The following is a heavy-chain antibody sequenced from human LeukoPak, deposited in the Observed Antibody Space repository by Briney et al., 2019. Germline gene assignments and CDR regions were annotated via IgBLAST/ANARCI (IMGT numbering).Heavy chain of an antibody. CDR2: ISYIGST. V-gene: IGHV4-59*11. J-gene: IGHJ3*02. D-gene: IGHD4-17*01. Sequence: SKTLSLTCAVSDDSFSSHYWTWIRQPPGKGLEWIGYISYIGSTKYNPSLKSRVTISIDTSKNQFSLKLTSVTAADTAVYYCARDLVTVTKGFDIWGQGTMVSVSS. CDR3: ARDLVTVTKGFDI. CDR1: DDSFSSHY.